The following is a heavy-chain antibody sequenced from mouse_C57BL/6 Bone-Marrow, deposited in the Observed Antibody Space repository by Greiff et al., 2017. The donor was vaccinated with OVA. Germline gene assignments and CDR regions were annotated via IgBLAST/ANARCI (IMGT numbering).Heavy chain of an antibody. CDR2: INYDGSST. CDR3: ARVNYYGSSYGYFDV. V-gene: IGHV5-16*01. Sequence: EVKLVESEGGLVQPGSSMKLSCTASGFTFSDYYMAWVRQVPEKGLEWVANINYDGSSTYYLDSLKSRFLISRDNAKNILYLQMSSLKSEDTATYYCARVNYYGSSYGYFDVWGTGTTVTVSS. CDR1: GFTFSDYY. D-gene: IGHD1-1*01. J-gene: IGHJ1*03.